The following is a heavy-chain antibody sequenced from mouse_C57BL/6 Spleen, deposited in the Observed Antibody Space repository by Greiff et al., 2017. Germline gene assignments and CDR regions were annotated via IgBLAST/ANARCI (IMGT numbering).Heavy chain of an antibody. CDR1: GYAFTNYL. D-gene: IGHD2-1*01. CDR3: ARGRGNYYSMDC. J-gene: IGHJ4*01. Sequence: QVQLKESGAELVRPGTSVKVSCKASGYAFTNYLIEWVKQRPGQGLEWIGVINPGSGGTNYNEKFKGKATLTADKSSSTAYMQLSSLTSEDSAVYFCARGRGNYYSMDCWGQGTSVTVSS. CDR2: INPGSGGT. V-gene: IGHV1-54*01.